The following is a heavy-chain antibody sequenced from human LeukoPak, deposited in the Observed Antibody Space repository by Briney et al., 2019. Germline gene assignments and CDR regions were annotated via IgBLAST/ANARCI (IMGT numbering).Heavy chain of an antibody. V-gene: IGHV4-59*01. CDR2: IYYSGGT. Sequence: SETLSLTCTVSGGSISGYYWSWIRQPPGRGLEWFGYIYYSGGTNYNPSLKSRVTISVDTSKNQFSLKLSSVTAADTAVYYCASLATYYDFWSGYPPRYMDVWGKGTTVTVSS. CDR3: ASLATYYDFWSGYPPRYMDV. J-gene: IGHJ6*03. D-gene: IGHD3-3*01. CDR1: GGSISGYY.